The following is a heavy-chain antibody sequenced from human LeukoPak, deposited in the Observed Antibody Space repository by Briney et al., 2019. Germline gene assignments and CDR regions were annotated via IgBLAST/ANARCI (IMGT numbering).Heavy chain of an antibody. CDR3: ATGYSGYDFDY. Sequence: PSETLSLTCAVSGGSISSGDYYWSWIRQPPGKGLEWIGYIYYSGSTYYNPSLKSRVTISVDTSKNQFSLKLSSVTAADTAVYYCATGYSGYDFDYWGQGTLVTVSS. J-gene: IGHJ4*02. D-gene: IGHD5-12*01. CDR2: IYYSGST. CDR1: GGSISSGDYY. V-gene: IGHV4-30-4*01.